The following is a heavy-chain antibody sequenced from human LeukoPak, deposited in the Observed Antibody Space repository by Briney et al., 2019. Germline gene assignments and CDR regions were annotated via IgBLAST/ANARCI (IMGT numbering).Heavy chain of an antibody. CDR1: GGSFSGYY. CDR2: INHSGST. Sequence: SETLSLTCAVYGGSFSGYYWSWIRQPPGKGLEWIGEINHSGSTNYNPSPKSRVTISVDTSKNQFSLKLSSVTAADTAVYYCARGNYGSGSYYNLFDYWGQGTLVTVSS. D-gene: IGHD3-10*01. CDR3: ARGNYGSGSYYNLFDY. J-gene: IGHJ4*02. V-gene: IGHV4-34*01.